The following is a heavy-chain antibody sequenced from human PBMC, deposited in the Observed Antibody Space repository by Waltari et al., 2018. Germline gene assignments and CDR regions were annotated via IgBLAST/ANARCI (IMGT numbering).Heavy chain of an antibody. D-gene: IGHD4-4*01. CDR3: ARDLRGNYDY. CDR1: GYTFRRYW. V-gene: IGHV3-74*01. J-gene: IGHJ4*02. CDR2: IDTDGRVTT. Sequence: EVQLVESGGGLVQPGGSLRLSCAASGYTFRRYWMHWVRQVPGKGLLWVSRIDTDGRVTTNYADSVKGRFTISSDNAKNTLYLQMNSLRPEDTAVYYCARDLRGNYDYWGQGILVIVSS.